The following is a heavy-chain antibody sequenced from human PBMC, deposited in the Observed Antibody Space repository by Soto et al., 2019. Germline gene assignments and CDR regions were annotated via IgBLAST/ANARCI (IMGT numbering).Heavy chain of an antibody. Sequence: EVQVVESGGGLVKPGGSLRLSCAVSGFTISSYEMNRVRQAPGKGLQWVSAISSSGSHTYYTDSVKGRFTISRDTAKNSLYLQMNSLRAEDTAVYYCAREVKSAGGPDGFDTWGQGTMVTVSS. J-gene: IGHJ3*02. D-gene: IGHD6-13*01. CDR2: ISSSGSHT. V-gene: IGHV3-21*01. CDR1: GFTISSYE. CDR3: AREVKSAGGPDGFDT.